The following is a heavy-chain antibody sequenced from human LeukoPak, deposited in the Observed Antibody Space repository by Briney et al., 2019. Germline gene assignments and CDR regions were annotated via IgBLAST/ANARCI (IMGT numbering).Heavy chain of an antibody. CDR2: IIPILGIA. J-gene: IGHJ4*02. CDR3: ARDPSSGWYDY. CDR1: GSTFSSYT. Sequence: ASVKVSCKASGSTFSSYTISWVRQAPGQGLEWMGRIIPILGIANYAQKFQGRVTITADKSTSTAYMELSSLRSEDTAVYYCARDPSSGWYDYWGQGTLVTVSS. V-gene: IGHV1-69*04. D-gene: IGHD6-19*01.